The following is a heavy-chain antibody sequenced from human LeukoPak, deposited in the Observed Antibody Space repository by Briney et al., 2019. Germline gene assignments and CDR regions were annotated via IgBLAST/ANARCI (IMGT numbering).Heavy chain of an antibody. V-gene: IGHV3-15*01. CDR3: TTVVPAYCSGGSCYFFREWYRLNAFDI. CDR1: GFTFSNAW. D-gene: IGHD2-15*01. CDR2: IKSKTDGGTT. J-gene: IGHJ3*02. Sequence: PGGSLRLSCAAPGFTFSNAWMSWVRQAPGKGLEWVGRIKSKTDGGTTDYAAPVKGRFTISRDDSKNTLYLQMNSLKTEDTAVYYCTTVVPAYCSGGSCYFFREWYRLNAFDIWGQGTMVTVSS.